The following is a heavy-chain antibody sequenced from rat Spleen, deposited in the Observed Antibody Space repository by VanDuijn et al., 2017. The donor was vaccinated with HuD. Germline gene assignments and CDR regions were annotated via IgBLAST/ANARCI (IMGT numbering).Heavy chain of an antibody. CDR2: KSSGGST. V-gene: IGHV2S12*01. CDR3: TRDRGTIPFDY. D-gene: IGHD3-8*01. Sequence: QVQLKESGPGLVQPSQTLSLTCTVSGFSLTSNGVSWVRQPPGKGLEWIATKSSGGSTYYNSALKSRLSISRDTSKSQVFLKMNSLQTEDTAIYFCTRDRGTIPFDYWGQGVMVTISS. CDR1: GFSLTSNG. J-gene: IGHJ2*01.